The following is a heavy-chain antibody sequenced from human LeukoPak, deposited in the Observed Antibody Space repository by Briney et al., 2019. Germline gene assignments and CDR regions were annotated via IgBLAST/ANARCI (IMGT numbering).Heavy chain of an antibody. CDR1: GGSISSYY. CDR3: ASRNSGYYLGWDAFDI. J-gene: IGHJ3*02. D-gene: IGHD3-22*01. CDR2: IYYSGTT. Sequence: SETLSLTCTVSGGSISSYYWSWIRQPPGKGLEWIGYIYYSGTTNYNPSLKSRVTISVDTSKNQFSLKLSSVTAADTAVYYCASRNSGYYLGWDAFDIWGQGTMVTVSS. V-gene: IGHV4-59*01.